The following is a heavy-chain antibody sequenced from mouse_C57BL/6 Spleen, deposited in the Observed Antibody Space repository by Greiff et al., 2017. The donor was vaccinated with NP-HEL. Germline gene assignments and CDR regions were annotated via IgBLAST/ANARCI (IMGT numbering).Heavy chain of an antibody. D-gene: IGHD2-4*01. Sequence: QVQLKESGPELVKPGASVKISCKASGYAFSSSWMNWVKQRPGKGLEWIGRIYPGDGDTNYNGKFKGKATLTADKSSSTAYMQLSSLTSEDSAVYFCASLYDYGFAYWGQGTLVTVSA. CDR1: GYAFSSSW. J-gene: IGHJ3*01. V-gene: IGHV1-82*01. CDR3: ASLYDYGFAY. CDR2: IYPGDGDT.